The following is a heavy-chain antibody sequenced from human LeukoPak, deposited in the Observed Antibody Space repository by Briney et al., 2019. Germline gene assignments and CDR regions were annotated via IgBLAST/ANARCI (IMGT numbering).Heavy chain of an antibody. J-gene: IGHJ2*01. CDR1: GGSISSYY. D-gene: IGHD1-26*01. CDR3: ARGSIVGATPHDL. Sequence: SETLSLTCTVSGGSISSYYWSWIRQPPGKGLEWIGYIYYSGSTNYNPSLKSRVTISVDTSKTQFSLELSSVTAADTAVYYCARGSIVGATPHDLWGRGTLVTVSS. V-gene: IGHV4-59*01. CDR2: IYYSGST.